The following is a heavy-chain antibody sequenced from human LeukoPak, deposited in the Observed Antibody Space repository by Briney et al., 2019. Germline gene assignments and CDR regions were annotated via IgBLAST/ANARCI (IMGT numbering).Heavy chain of an antibody. V-gene: IGHV3-21*01. Sequence: PGGSLRLSCAASGFTFSSYSMNWVRQAPGKGLEWVSSISSSSSYIYYADSVKGRFTISRDNAKNSLYLQMNSLRAEDTAVYYCARDQGTLAAAGQWDWYFDLWGRGTLVTVSS. CDR3: ARDQGTLAAAGQWDWYFDL. CDR2: ISSSSSYI. CDR1: GFTFSSYS. J-gene: IGHJ2*01. D-gene: IGHD6-13*01.